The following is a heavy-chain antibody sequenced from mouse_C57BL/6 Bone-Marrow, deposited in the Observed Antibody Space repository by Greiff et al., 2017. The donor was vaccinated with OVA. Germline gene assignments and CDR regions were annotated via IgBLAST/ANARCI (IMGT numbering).Heavy chain of an antibody. D-gene: IGHD2-1*01. J-gene: IGHJ4*01. CDR3: ARTPIYYGNPHAMDY. Sequence: EVHLVESGGDLVKPGGSLKLSCAASGFTFSSYGMSWVRQTPDKRLEWVATISSGGSYTYYPDSVKGRFTISRDNAKNTLYLQMSSLKSEDTAMYYCARTPIYYGNPHAMDYWGQGTSVTVSS. CDR1: GFTFSSYG. V-gene: IGHV5-6*01. CDR2: ISSGGSYT.